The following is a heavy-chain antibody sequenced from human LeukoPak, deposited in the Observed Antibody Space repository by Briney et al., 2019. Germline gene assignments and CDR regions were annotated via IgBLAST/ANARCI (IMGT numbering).Heavy chain of an antibody. CDR3: ARKEGGQLANTRRWFDP. D-gene: IGHD6-13*01. V-gene: IGHV4-34*01. CDR1: GVSFSDYY. Sequence: SETLSLTCAVYGVSFSDYYWSWIRQPPGKGLEWIGEINHTGTTNYNPSLKSRVTISVDTSKNQFSLKLKSVTAADTAVYYRARKEGGQLANTRRWFDPWGQGTLVTVSS. J-gene: IGHJ5*02. CDR2: INHTGTT.